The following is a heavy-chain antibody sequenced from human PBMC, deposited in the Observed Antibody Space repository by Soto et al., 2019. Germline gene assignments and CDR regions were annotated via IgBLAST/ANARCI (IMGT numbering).Heavy chain of an antibody. CDR2: INAANGNT. V-gene: IGHV1-3*01. Sequence: ASVKVSCKASGYTFTTYAMHWVRQAPGQRLEWMGWINAANGNTKYSQKFQGRITITRDTSASTAYMELSSLGSEDTAVYYCATPGGGWYYYFDYWGQGTLVTVSS. CDR1: GYTFTTYA. J-gene: IGHJ4*02. CDR3: ATPGGGWYYYFDY. D-gene: IGHD6-19*01.